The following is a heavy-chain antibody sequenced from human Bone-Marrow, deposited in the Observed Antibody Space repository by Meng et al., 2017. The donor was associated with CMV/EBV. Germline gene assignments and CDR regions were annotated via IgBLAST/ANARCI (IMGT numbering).Heavy chain of an antibody. CDR1: GFTFSSYE. J-gene: IGHJ4*02. V-gene: IGHV3-48*03. Sequence: GGSLRLSCAASGFTFSSYEMNWVRQAPGKGLEWVSYISSSSSTIYYADSVKGRFTISRDNAKNSLYLQMNSLRAEDTAVHYCARDGGYDLGWGQGTLVTVSS. CDR2: ISSSSSTI. CDR3: ARDGGYDLG. D-gene: IGHD3-16*01.